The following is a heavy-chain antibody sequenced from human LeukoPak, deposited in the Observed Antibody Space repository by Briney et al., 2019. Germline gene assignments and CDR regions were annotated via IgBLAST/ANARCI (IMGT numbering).Heavy chain of an antibody. CDR3: ARDTVRFAPSHPQRAAFDV. V-gene: IGHV1-18*01. D-gene: IGHD3-3*01. CDR2: ISTTNGDA. J-gene: IGHJ3*01. CDR1: GYTFTNFG. Sequence: ASVRVSCKASGYTFTNFGISWVRQAPGQGLEYMGWISTTNGDANYALKVQGRVTMTTDASTTTATMELRNLRSDDSGVYYCARDTVRFAPSHPQRAAFDVWGQGTMVTVSS.